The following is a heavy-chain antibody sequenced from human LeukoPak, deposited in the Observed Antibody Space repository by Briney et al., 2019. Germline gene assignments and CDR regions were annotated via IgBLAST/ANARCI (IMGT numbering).Heavy chain of an antibody. D-gene: IGHD5-18*01. V-gene: IGHV5-51*01. CDR3: ARHFHSAWFGF. Sequence: GASPMISSKCSGSDFTAYGTGWVRPMPGGGLEGMGNIYPGGSNGRYSPSFQGQVTMSADKSITTVYLQWSSLKASDTAMYYCARHFHSAWFGFWGQGSLVTVPS. CDR2: IYPGGSNG. J-gene: IGHJ4*02. CDR1: GSDFTAYG.